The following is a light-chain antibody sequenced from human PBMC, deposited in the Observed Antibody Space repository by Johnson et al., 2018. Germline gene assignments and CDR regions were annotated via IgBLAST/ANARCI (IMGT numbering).Light chain of an antibody. V-gene: IGLV1-51*02. CDR3: GTWDSSLSAGNV. Sequence: SVLTQPPSVSAAPGQKVTISCSGSSSNIGNNYVSWYQQLPGTAPTLLIYENNKRPSGIPDRFSGSKSGTSATLGITGLQTGDEADYYCGTWDSSLSAGNVFGTGTKVTVL. CDR1: SSNIGNNY. CDR2: ENN. J-gene: IGLJ1*01.